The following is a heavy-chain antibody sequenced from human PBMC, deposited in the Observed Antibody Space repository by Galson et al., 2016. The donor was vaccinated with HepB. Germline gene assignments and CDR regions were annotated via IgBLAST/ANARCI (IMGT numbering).Heavy chain of an antibody. CDR1: GFTFSNYA. V-gene: IGHV3-23*01. D-gene: IGHD3-16*01. J-gene: IGHJ4*02. Sequence: SLRLSCAASGFTFSNYAMSWVRQAPGKGLEWVSSIRGSGYNTYYADSVKGRFTISSDNSKTTLSLQMNSLRAEDTAIYFCAKDAIYASVHPYYFHYWGQGTLVTVSS. CDR3: AKDAIYASVHPYYFHY. CDR2: IRGSGYNT.